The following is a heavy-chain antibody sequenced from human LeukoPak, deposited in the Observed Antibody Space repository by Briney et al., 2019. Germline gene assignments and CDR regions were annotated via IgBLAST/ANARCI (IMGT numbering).Heavy chain of an antibody. D-gene: IGHD3-9*01. J-gene: IGHJ4*02. CDR2: INSDGRDR. CDR1: GFTFSNYY. CDR3: ATFGFDWNLGY. Sequence: GGSLRLSCAASGFTFSNYYVHWVRQPPGKGLVWVSRINSDGRDRGYVDSVKGRFTISRDNAENTVYLQMSSLRAEDTAVYYCATFGFDWNLGYWGQGTLVTVSS. V-gene: IGHV3-74*01.